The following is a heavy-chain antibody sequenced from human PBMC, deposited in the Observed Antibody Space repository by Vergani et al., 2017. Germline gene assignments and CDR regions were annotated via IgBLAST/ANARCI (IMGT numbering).Heavy chain of an antibody. V-gene: IGHV3-48*04. Sequence: EVQLLESGGGLVQPGGSLRLSCAASGFTFSSYAMSWVRQAPGRGLEWVSYISSSGSTIYYADSVKGRFTISRDNAKNSLYLQMNSLRAEDTAVYYCATGIAARSGVDYWGQGTLVTVSS. D-gene: IGHD6-6*01. J-gene: IGHJ4*02. CDR3: ATGIAARSGVDY. CDR1: GFTFSSYA. CDR2: ISSSGSTI.